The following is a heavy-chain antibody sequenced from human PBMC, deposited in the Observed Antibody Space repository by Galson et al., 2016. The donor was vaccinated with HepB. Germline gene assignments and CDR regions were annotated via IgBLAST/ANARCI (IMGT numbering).Heavy chain of an antibody. V-gene: IGHV4-4*07. D-gene: IGHD3-9*01. CDR3: ARAPSRYGSPDDAFDV. Sequence: ETLSLTCTVSGGSMNDFYWSWIRQSAGKGLEWIGRIYISGSTNYNPSLKSRVTMSVDTSKNQFSLKLRDVTAADTGVYFCARAPSRYGSPDDAFDVWGQGTLVTVSS. J-gene: IGHJ3*01. CDR1: GGSMNDFY. CDR2: IYISGST.